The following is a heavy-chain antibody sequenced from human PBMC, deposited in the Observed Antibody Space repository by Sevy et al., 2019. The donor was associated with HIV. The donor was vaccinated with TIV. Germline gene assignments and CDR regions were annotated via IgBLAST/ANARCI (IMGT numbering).Heavy chain of an antibody. CDR2: ISYDGSNK. V-gene: IGHV3-30-3*01. J-gene: IGHJ3*02. D-gene: IGHD5-12*01. CDR3: ARDRAVATIQYAFDI. CDR1: GFTFSSYA. Sequence: GGFLRLSCAASGFTFSSYAMHWVRQAPGKGLEWVAVISYDGSNKYYADSVKGRFTISRDNSKNTLYLQMNSLRAEDAAVYYCARDRAVATIQYAFDIWGQGTLVTVSS.